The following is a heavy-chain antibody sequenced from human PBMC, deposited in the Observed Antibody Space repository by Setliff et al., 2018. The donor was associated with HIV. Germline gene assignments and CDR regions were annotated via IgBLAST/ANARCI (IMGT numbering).Heavy chain of an antibody. J-gene: IGHJ6*03. CDR2: IYYSGGT. CDR1: GGSLSSSNYY. V-gene: IGHV4-31*03. Sequence: PSETLSLTCTVSGGSLSSSNYYCGWIRQHPGKGLEWIGYIYYSGGTYYNPSLKSRVTISVDTSKNQFSLKLSSVTAADTAVYYCARVPTNPDFYYYYMDVWGKGTTVTVSS. CDR3: ARVPTNPDFYYYYMDV.